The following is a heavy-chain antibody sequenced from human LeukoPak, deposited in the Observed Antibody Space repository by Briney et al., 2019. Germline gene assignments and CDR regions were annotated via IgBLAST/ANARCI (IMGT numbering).Heavy chain of an antibody. CDR2: ISYDGSNK. J-gene: IGHJ4*02. CDR1: GFTFSSYA. CDR3: ARDPAGDFWSGSAYFDY. Sequence: GGSLRLSCAASGFTFSSYAMHWVRQAPGKGLEWVAVISYDGSNKYYADSVKGRFTISRDNSKNTLYLQMNSLRAEDTAVYYCARDPAGDFWSGSAYFDYWGQGTLVTVSS. D-gene: IGHD3-3*01. V-gene: IGHV3-30-3*01.